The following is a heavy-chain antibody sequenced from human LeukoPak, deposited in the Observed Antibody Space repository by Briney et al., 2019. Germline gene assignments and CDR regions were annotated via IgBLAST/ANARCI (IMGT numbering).Heavy chain of an antibody. V-gene: IGHV6-1*01. CDR3: ARGPSYFQH. Sequence: SQTLSLTCAISGDSVSSNSATWNWIRQSPSRGLEWLGGTYYRSKWYKYYAVSVKGRITINPDTSKNQFSLQLDSVTPEDTAVYYCARGPSYFQHWGQGTLVTVSS. J-gene: IGHJ1*01. CDR1: GDSVSSNSAT. CDR2: TYYRSKWYK.